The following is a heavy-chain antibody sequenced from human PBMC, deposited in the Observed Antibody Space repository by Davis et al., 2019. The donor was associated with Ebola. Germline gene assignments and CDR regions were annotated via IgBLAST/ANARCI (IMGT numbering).Heavy chain of an antibody. CDR2: ISGSATST. D-gene: IGHD3-9*01. J-gene: IGHJ4*02. CDR1: GFTFSSYV. V-gene: IGHV3-48*04. Sequence: GESLKISCVASGFTFSSYVMGWARQAPGKGLEWVSYISGSATSTFYADSVKGRFTISRDNARDSLYLQMDSLRVEDTAIYYCARDAFSLSRYDTEDHWGQGTLVTVSS. CDR3: ARDAFSLSRYDTEDH.